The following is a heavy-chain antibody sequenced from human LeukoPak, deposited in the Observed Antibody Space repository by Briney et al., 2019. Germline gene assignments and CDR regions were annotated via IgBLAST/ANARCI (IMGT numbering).Heavy chain of an antibody. CDR3: VRGSLASGVVVYYYCYPDV. CDR2: ISSSSSFI. V-gene: IGHV3-21*01. Sequence: GGSLRLSCAASGFTFSSYSMHWVRQAPGKGLEWVSAISSSSSFIYYADSMKGRFTISRDNAKNSLYLQMNSLRAEDTAVYYCVRGSLASGVVVYYYCYPDVWGKGTTVTVSS. J-gene: IGHJ6*03. CDR1: GFTFSSYS. D-gene: IGHD3-3*01.